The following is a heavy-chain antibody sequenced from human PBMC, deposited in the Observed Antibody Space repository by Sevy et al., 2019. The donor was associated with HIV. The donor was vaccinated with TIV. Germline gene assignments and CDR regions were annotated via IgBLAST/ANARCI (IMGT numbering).Heavy chain of an antibody. CDR3: ARHEFYDFWSGYRKNRNWFDP. Sequence: SESLSLTCAVSGYSISSGYYWGWIRQPPGKGLEWIGSIYHSGSTYYNPSLKSRVTISVDTSKNQFSLKLSSVTAADTAGYYCARHEFYDFWSGYRKNRNWFDPWGQGTLVTVSS. V-gene: IGHV4-38-2*01. J-gene: IGHJ5*02. CDR1: GYSISSGYY. CDR2: IYHSGST. D-gene: IGHD3-3*01.